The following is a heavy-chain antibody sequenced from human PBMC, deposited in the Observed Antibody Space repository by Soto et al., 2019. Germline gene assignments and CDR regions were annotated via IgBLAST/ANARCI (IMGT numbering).Heavy chain of an antibody. J-gene: IGHJ1*01. V-gene: IGHV1-18*04. CDR1: GYTFTSYG. CDR3: ARDRWSGYYDSSGYYYEYFQH. Sequence: AASVKVSCKASGYTFTSYGISWVRQAPGQGLELMGWISAYNGNTNYAQKLQGRVTMTTDTSTSTAYMELRSLRSDDTAVYYCARDRWSGYYDSSGYYYEYFQHWGQGTLVTVYS. CDR2: ISAYNGNT. D-gene: IGHD3-22*01.